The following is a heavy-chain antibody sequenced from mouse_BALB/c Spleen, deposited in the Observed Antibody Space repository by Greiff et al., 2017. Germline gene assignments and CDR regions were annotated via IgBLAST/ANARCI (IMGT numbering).Heavy chain of an antibody. CDR2: ISSGGSYT. V-gene: IGHV5-6*01. J-gene: IGHJ2*01. CDR1: GFTFSSYG. Sequence: EGKLMESGGDLVKPGGSLKLSCAASGFTFSSYGMSWVRQTPDKRLEWVATISSGGSYTYYPDSVKGRFTISRDNAKNTLYLQMSSLKSEDTAMYYCARHWGWLLEDYFDYWGQGTTLTVSS. D-gene: IGHD2-3*01. CDR3: ARHWGWLLEDYFDY.